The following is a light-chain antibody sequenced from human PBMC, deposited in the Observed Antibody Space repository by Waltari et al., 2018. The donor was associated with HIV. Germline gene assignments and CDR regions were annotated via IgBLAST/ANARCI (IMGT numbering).Light chain of an antibody. Sequence: QSVLTQPPSASGTPGPRVTIPCSGSSSNIGSHYVYWYQQLPGTAPKLLIYRNNRRPSGVPDRFSGSKSGTSASLAISGLRSEDEADYYCATWDDSLSVVVFGGGTKLTVL. CDR3: ATWDDSLSVVV. V-gene: IGLV1-47*01. CDR1: SSNIGSHY. CDR2: RNN. J-gene: IGLJ2*01.